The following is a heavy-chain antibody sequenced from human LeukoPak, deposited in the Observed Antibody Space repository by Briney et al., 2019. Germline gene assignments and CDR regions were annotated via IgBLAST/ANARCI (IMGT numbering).Heavy chain of an antibody. CDR3: AKWGDYDILTGYYDPDY. V-gene: IGHV3-23*01. D-gene: IGHD3-9*01. CDR2: VSGRDDST. Sequence: PGASLRLPCAASGFTFSNYAMYWVHQAPGKGLEWVSAVSGRDDSTYYADSVKGRFTISRDTSKNTLYLQMNSLRAEDTAVYYCAKWGDYDILTGYYDPDYWGQGTLVTVSS. CDR1: GFTFSNYA. J-gene: IGHJ4*02.